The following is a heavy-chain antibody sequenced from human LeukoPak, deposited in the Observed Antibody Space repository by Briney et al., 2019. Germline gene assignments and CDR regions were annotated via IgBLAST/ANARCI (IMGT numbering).Heavy chain of an antibody. CDR1: GFTVSSSY. J-gene: IGHJ4*02. D-gene: IGHD4-17*01. Sequence: GGSLRLSCAASGFTVSSSYMSWVRQAPGKGLEWVSVIYSGGNTYYADSVEGRFTISRDKSKNSLFLQMNSLRAEDTALYYCVYGDFVRTVNYFDYWGQGTLVTVSS. CDR3: VYGDFVRTVNYFDY. CDR2: IYSGGNT. V-gene: IGHV3-66*01.